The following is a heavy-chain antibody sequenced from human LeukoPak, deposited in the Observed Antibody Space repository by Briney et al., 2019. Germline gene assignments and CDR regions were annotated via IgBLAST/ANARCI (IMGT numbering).Heavy chain of an antibody. CDR3: ASAFSAYDPFDS. CDR1: GYSIRRGYS. D-gene: IGHD5-12*01. Sequence: SETLSLTCIVSGYSIRRGYSWGWIRQPPGKGLEWLGTISHGGSTNYNSSLKSRVTMSVDTSKNQFSLQLNSVTATDTAVYYCASAFSAYDPFDSWGQGTLVTVSS. J-gene: IGHJ4*02. CDR2: ISHGGST. V-gene: IGHV4-38-2*02.